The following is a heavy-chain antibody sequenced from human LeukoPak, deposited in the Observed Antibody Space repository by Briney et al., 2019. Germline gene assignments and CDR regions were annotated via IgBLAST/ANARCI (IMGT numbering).Heavy chain of an antibody. CDR1: GFTFSSYG. CDR3: AKEGYADAFDI. Sequence: GRSLRLSCAASGFTFSSYGMHWVRQAPGKGLEWVAVISYDGSNKYYADSVKGRFTISRDNSKNTLYLQMNSPRAEDTAVYYCAKEGYADAFDIWGQGTMVTVSS. J-gene: IGHJ3*02. V-gene: IGHV3-30*18. CDR2: ISYDGSNK. D-gene: IGHD1-1*01.